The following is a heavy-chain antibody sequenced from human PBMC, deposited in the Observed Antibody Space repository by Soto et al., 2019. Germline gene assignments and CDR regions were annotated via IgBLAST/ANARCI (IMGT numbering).Heavy chain of an antibody. CDR3: AREAMIDHKIDY. J-gene: IGHJ4*02. CDR2: IIPIFGTA. V-gene: IGHV1-69*06. CDR1: GGTFSSYA. Sequence: SVKVSCKASGGTFSSYAISWVRQAPGQGLEWMGGIIPIFGTANYAQKFQGRVTITADKSTSTAYMELSSLRSEDTAVYYCAREAMIDHKIDYWGQGTLVTVSS. D-gene: IGHD3-22*01.